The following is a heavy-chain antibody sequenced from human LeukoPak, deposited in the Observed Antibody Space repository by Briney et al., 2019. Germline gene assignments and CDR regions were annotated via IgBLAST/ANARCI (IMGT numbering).Heavy chain of an antibody. J-gene: IGHJ4*02. D-gene: IGHD4-17*01. Sequence: PSETLSLTCSVSGVSLSSYYWTWIRQPAGKGLEWVGRIYPSGTTHYNPSLKSRVTLSVDTSKNQFSLKLTSVTAADTAVYYCADDYGDWGQGTLVTVSS. V-gene: IGHV4-4*07. CDR3: ADDYGD. CDR2: IYPSGTT. CDR1: GVSLSSYY.